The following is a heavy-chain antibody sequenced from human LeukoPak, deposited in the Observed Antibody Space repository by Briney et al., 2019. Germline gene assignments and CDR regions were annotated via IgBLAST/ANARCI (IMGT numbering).Heavy chain of an antibody. CDR3: ARLSGGFDWRR. V-gene: IGHV3-7*01. CDR2: IKQDGSEK. D-gene: IGHD3-9*01. CDR1: GFTFSSYW. Sequence: PGGSLGLSCAASGFTFSSYWMSWARQAPGKGLEWVANIKQDGSEKYYVDSVKGRFTISRDNAKNSLYLQMNSLRAEDTAVYYCARLSGGFDWRRWGQGTLVTVSS. J-gene: IGHJ4*02.